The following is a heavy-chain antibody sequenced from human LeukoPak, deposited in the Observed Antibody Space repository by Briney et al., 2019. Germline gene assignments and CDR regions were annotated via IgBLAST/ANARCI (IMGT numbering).Heavy chain of an antibody. V-gene: IGHV3-48*03. D-gene: IGHD6-19*01. Sequence: GGSLRLSCAASRFTFSSFDLNWVRQAPGKGLEWVAYISGSGTTIYYADSVKGRFTISRDNAKNSLYLHMNSLRTEDTAVYYCARELAVAATGTFESWGQGTLVTVSS. CDR2: ISGSGTTI. J-gene: IGHJ4*02. CDR1: RFTFSSFD. CDR3: ARELAVAATGTFES.